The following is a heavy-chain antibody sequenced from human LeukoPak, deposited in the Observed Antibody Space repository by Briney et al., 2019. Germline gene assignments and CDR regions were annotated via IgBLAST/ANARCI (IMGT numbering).Heavy chain of an antibody. Sequence: GGSLRLSCAGSGFTFSSYWMHWVRQAPGKGLEWVASINSDGSEGYYADVVKGRFTISRDNAKNSLYLQINSLRAEDTAVYYCARSSYSSSSSVWGQGTMVTVSS. CDR3: ARSSYSSSSSV. J-gene: IGHJ3*01. V-gene: IGHV3-7*03. CDR2: INSDGSEG. D-gene: IGHD6-6*01. CDR1: GFTFSSYW.